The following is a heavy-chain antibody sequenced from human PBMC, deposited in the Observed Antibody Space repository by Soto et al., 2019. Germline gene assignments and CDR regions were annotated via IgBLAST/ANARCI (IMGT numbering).Heavy chain of an antibody. CDR2: IGTAGDT. Sequence: PGGSLRLSCAASGFTFSSYDMHWVRQATGKGLEWVSAIGTAGDTYYPGSVKGRFTISRENAKNSLYLQMNSLRAEDTAVYYCARRSGRYYYYGMEVWGQGTTVTVP. D-gene: IGHD1-26*01. J-gene: IGHJ6*02. V-gene: IGHV3-13*01. CDR3: ARRSGRYYYYGMEV. CDR1: GFTFSSYD.